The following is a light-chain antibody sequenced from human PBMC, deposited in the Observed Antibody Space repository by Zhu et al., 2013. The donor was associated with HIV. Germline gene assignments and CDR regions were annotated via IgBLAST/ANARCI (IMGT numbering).Light chain of an antibody. CDR3: QRFGSSYTWT. CDR2: GVS. CDR1: QSVSRSS. Sequence: EVVLMQSPGTLSLSPGERATLSCRASQSVSRSSLAWYQHKPGQAPRLVLFGVSTRAAGIPDRFSGGGSGTVFTLTITGLEPEDFGMYFCQRFGSSYTWTFGQGTNVEIK. V-gene: IGKV3-20*01. J-gene: IGKJ1*01.